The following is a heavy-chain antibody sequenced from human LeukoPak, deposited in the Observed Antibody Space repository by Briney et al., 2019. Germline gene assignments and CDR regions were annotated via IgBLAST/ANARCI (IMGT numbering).Heavy chain of an antibody. CDR1: GFTFSSYW. CDR3: AKDFEMATIEPLDP. D-gene: IGHD5-24*01. V-gene: IGHV3-7*03. CDR2: IKQDGSEK. J-gene: IGHJ5*02. Sequence: GALRLSCAASGFTFSSYWMSWVRQAPGKGLEWVANIKQDGSEKYYVDSVKGRFTISRDNAKNSLYLQMNSLRAEDTALYYCAKDFEMATIEPLDPWGQGTLVTVSS.